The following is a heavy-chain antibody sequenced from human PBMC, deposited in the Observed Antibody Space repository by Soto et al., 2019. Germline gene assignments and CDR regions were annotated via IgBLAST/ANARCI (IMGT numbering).Heavy chain of an antibody. D-gene: IGHD2-15*01. CDR3: ARGSPSVVVVAATLPGWFDP. CDR2: INHSGST. V-gene: IGHV4-34*01. J-gene: IGHJ5*02. CDR1: GGSVRGYY. Sequence: EPLCLTGAVFGGSVRGYYWSWIRQPPGKGLEWIGEINHSGSTNYNPSLKSRVTISVDTSKNQFSLKLSSVTAADTAVYYCARGSPSVVVVAATLPGWFDPWGQGTLVTVSS.